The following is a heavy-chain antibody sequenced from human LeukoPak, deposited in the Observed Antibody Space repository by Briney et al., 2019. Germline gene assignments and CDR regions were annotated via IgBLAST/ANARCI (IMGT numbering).Heavy chain of an antibody. J-gene: IGHJ3*02. D-gene: IGHD5-24*01. CDR1: GGSISSYY. Sequence: PSETLSLTCTVSGGSISSYYWSWIRQPPGKGLEGIGYIYYSGSTNYNPSFKSRVTISVDTSKNQFSLKLSSVTAADTAVYYCARGLLDGYTHPAAFDIWGQGTMVTVSS. CDR3: ARGLLDGYTHPAAFDI. V-gene: IGHV4-59*01. CDR2: IYYSGST.